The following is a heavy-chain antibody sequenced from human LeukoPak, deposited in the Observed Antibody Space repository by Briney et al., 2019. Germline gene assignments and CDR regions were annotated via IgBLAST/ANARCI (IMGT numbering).Heavy chain of an antibody. CDR2: ISGGGGST. CDR3: AKGSMEVGAPNPYYYYYMDV. Sequence: GGSLRLSCAASGFTSSSYAMSWVRQAPGKGLDWLSAISGGGGSTYYADSVKGRFTISRDNSKNTLYLQMNSLSAEDTAVYYCAKGSMEVGAPNPYYYYYMDVWGKGTTVTVSS. CDR1: GFTSSSYA. V-gene: IGHV3-23*01. D-gene: IGHD1-26*01. J-gene: IGHJ6*03.